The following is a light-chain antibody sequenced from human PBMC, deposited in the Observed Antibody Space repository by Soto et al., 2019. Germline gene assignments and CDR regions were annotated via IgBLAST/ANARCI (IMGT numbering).Light chain of an antibody. CDR3: AAWDDSLNAFYV. J-gene: IGLJ1*01. V-gene: IGLV1-44*01. Sequence: QSLLTQPPSASGTPGQRVIVSCSGSSSNIGKNTVNWYQQLPGTAPKLLIYTNDQRPSGVPDRFSGSKSGTSASLAISGLQSEDEADYYCAAWDDSLNAFYVFGPGTKVTVL. CDR1: SSNIGKNT. CDR2: TND.